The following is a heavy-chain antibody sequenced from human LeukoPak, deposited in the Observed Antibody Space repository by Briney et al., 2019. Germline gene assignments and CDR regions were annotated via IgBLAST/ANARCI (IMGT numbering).Heavy chain of an antibody. Sequence: SETLSLTCTVSGGSISSSSYYWGWIRQPPGKGLEWIGTIYYSRSTYYNPSLESRVTISVDTSKNQFSLKLTSVTAADTAVYYCARGGAAWGWLLKGVFDYWGQGTLVTVSS. V-gene: IGHV4-39*01. CDR2: IYYSRST. D-gene: IGHD5-24*01. J-gene: IGHJ4*02. CDR1: GGSISSSSYY. CDR3: ARGGAAWGWLLKGVFDY.